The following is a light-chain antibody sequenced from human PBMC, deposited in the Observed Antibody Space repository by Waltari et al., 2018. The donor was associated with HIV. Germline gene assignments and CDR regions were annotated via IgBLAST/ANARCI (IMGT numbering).Light chain of an antibody. J-gene: IGKJ2*01. Sequence: DIQMTQSPSSLSAFVGARVTITCRARQSISSYLNWYQQKPGKAPKLLIYAASTLQSGVPSRFSGSGSGTDFTLTISSLQPEDFATYVCQQSYRTPYTFGQGTELEIK. CDR2: AAS. CDR1: QSISSY. CDR3: QQSYRTPYT. V-gene: IGKV1-39*01.